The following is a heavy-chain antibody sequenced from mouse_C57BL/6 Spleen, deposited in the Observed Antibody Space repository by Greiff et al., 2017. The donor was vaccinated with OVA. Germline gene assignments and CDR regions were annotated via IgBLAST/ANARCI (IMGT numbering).Heavy chain of an antibody. CDR2: IWRGGST. Sequence: VKLVESGPGLVQPSQSLSITCTVSGFSLTSYGVHWVRQSPGKGLEWLGVIWRGGSTDYNAAFMSRLSITKDNSKSQVFFKMNSLQADDTAIYYCAKNAMITTDWYFDVWGTGTTVTVSS. D-gene: IGHD2-4*01. CDR3: AKNAMITTDWYFDV. CDR1: GFSLTSYG. J-gene: IGHJ1*03. V-gene: IGHV2-5*01.